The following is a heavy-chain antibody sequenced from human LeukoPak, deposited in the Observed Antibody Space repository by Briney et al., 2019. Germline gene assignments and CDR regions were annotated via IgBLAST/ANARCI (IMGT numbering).Heavy chain of an antibody. CDR1: GFIFSSDE. CDR3: TKETGSY. V-gene: IGHV3-48*03. CDR2: ISSSADTI. Sequence: GGSLRLSCAASGFIFSSDEMTWVRQAPGKGLESVSFISSSADTILYADSVKGRFTISRDNAKNALYLQMNSLRAEDTAVYYCTKETGSYWGQGTLVTVSS. J-gene: IGHJ4*02.